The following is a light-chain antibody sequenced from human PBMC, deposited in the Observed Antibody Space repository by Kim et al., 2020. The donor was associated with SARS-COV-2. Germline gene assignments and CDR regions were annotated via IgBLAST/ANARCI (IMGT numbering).Light chain of an antibody. J-gene: IGKJ1*01. V-gene: IGKV1-27*01. CDR2: AAS. CDR1: QGIATY. CDR3: QKYNTAPWT. Sequence: DIQMTQSPSSLSASVGDRVTITCRASQGIATYLAWYQQKPGKAPKLLIYAASTLQSGVPSRFTGSGSGTDFALTISSLQPEDVATYYCQKYNTAPWTFGPGTKVDNK.